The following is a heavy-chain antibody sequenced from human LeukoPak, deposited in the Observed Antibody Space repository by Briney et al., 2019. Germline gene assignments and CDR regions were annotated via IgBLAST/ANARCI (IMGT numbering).Heavy chain of an antibody. CDR2: ISVYNGNT. CDR1: GYTFTSYG. Sequence: ASVKVSCKASGYTFTSYGISWVRRAPGQGLEWMGWISVYNGNTKYAQKIQGRVTMTTDTSTSTAYMELRSLRSDDTAVYYCARDLGFGELSYFDYWGQGTLVTVSS. J-gene: IGHJ4*02. CDR3: ARDLGFGELSYFDY. V-gene: IGHV1-18*01. D-gene: IGHD3-10*01.